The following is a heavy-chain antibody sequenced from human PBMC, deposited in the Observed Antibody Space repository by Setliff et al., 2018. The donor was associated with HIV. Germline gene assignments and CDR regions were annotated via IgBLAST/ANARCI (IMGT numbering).Heavy chain of an antibody. CDR3: AKDSARYSSGWYYFDY. Sequence: GGSLRLSCAASGFSFRSYAVSWVRQAPGKGLEWVSVISGSGDITYYRESVKGRFTVSRDNSNNTVYLQMNSLRAEDTAVYYCAKDSARYSSGWYYFDYWGQGTLVTVSS. CDR2: ISGSGDIT. V-gene: IGHV3-23*01. D-gene: IGHD6-19*01. J-gene: IGHJ4*02. CDR1: GFSFRSYA.